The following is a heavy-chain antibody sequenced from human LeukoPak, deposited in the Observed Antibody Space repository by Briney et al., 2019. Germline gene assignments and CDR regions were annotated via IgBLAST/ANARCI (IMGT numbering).Heavy chain of an antibody. V-gene: IGHV4-59*01. CDR3: ARALLVEMATKDAFEI. Sequence: SETLSLTCTVSGGSISSYYWSWIRQPPGKGLEWIGYIYYSGSTIYNPSLKSRVTISVDTSKNQFSLKLSSVTAADTAVYFCARALLVEMATKDAFEIWGQGTMVTVTS. D-gene: IGHD5-24*01. CDR2: IYYSGST. J-gene: IGHJ3*02. CDR1: GGSISSYY.